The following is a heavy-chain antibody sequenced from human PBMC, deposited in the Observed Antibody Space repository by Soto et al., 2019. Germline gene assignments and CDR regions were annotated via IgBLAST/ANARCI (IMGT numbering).Heavy chain of an antibody. D-gene: IGHD5-12*01. CDR3: ARERFIGGHSGYALIAVNYYYGMDV. Sequence: XDSLKVSRRSSGDRFTSYWRGLVRQMPGKGMEWMVIIYPGDSDTRYSPSFQGQVTISADKSISTAYLQWSSLKASDTAMYYCARERFIGGHSGYALIAVNYYYGMDVCGQRTTVTVSS. CDR1: GDRFTSYW. CDR2: IYPGDSDT. J-gene: IGHJ6*02. V-gene: IGHV5-51*01.